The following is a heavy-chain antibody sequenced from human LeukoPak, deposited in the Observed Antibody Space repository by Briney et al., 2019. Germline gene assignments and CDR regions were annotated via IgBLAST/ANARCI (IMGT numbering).Heavy chain of an antibody. V-gene: IGHV3-66*01. CDR2: IYSGGST. J-gene: IGHJ3*02. D-gene: IGHD3-10*01. Sequence: PGGSLRLSCAASGFTVSSNYMSWVRQAPGKGLEWVSVIYSGGSTYYADSVKGRFTISRDNSKNTLYLQMNSLRAEDTAVYYCARDLVGLAFDIWGQGTMVTVS. CDR1: GFTVSSNY. CDR3: ARDLVGLAFDI.